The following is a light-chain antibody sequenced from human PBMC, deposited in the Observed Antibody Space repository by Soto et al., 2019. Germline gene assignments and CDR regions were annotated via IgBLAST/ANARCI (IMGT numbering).Light chain of an antibody. J-gene: IGLJ1*01. Sequence: QSVLTQPPSVSGAPGQRVTISCTGSSSNIGAGYDVHWYQQLPGTAPKLLFYGNSNRPSGVPDRFSGSKSGTSASLAITGLQAEDEADYYCQSYDSSLSANYVFGTGTKVTVL. CDR3: QSYDSSLSANYV. CDR2: GNS. V-gene: IGLV1-40*01. CDR1: SSNIGAGYD.